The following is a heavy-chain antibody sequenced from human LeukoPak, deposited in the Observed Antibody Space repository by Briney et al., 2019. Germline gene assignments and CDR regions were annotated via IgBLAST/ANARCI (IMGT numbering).Heavy chain of an antibody. V-gene: IGHV1-24*01. CDR2: FDPEVAET. CDR1: GYTLTELS. CDR3: ATHDYGDYVAGRIYYYYGMDV. Sequence: ASVKVSCKVSGYTLTELSMHWVRQAPGKGLEWMGGFDPEVAETIYAQKFQGRVTMTEDTSTDTAYMELSSLRSEDTAVYYCATHDYGDYVAGRIYYYYGMDVWGQGTTVTVSS. J-gene: IGHJ6*02. D-gene: IGHD4-17*01.